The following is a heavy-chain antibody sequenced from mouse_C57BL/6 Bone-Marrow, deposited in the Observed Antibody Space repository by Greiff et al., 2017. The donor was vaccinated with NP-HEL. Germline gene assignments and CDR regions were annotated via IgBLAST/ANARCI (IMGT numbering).Heavy chain of an antibody. CDR2: INPSSGYT. CDR1: GYTFTSYW. J-gene: IGHJ2*01. V-gene: IGHV1-7*01. Sequence: QVQLQQSGAELAKPGASVKLSCKASGYTFTSYWMHWVKQRPGQGLEWIGYINPSSGYTKYNQKFKDKATLTADKSSSTAYMQLSSLTYEDSAVYYCAIWDYDYDVGSDYWGQGTTLPVSS. D-gene: IGHD2-4*01. CDR3: AIWDYDYDVGSDY.